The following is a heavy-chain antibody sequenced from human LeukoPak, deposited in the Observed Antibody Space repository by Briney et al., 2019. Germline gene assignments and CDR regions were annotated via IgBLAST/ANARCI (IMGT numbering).Heavy chain of an antibody. CDR1: GFTVSSNY. J-gene: IGHJ4*02. CDR2: IYRGGST. D-gene: IGHD3-22*01. Sequence: PGGSLRLSCAASGFTVSSNYMSWVRQAPGKGLEWVSVIYRGGSTYYADSVKGRFTISRDNSKNTLYLQMNSLRAEDTAVYYCAKNYYYDSRGFDYWGQGTLVTVSS. V-gene: IGHV3-53*01. CDR3: AKNYYYDSRGFDY.